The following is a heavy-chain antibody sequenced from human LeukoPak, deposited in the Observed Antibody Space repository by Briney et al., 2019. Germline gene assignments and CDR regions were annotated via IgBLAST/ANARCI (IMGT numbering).Heavy chain of an antibody. CDR2: IIPILGIA. CDR1: GGTLSSFA. J-gene: IGHJ6*02. CDR3: ARDTPIVVVPAATYYYYYGMDV. Sequence: GASVKVSCKASGGTLSSFALSWVRQAPGQGLEWMGRIIPILGIANYAQKFQGRVTITADKSTSTAYMELSSLRSEDTAVYYCARDTPIVVVPAATYYYYYGMDVWGQGTTVTVSS. D-gene: IGHD2-2*01. V-gene: IGHV1-69*04.